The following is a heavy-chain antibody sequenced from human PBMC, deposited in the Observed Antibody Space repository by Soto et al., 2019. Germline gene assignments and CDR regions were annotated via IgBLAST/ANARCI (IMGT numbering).Heavy chain of an antibody. CDR2: ISPMFGKA. V-gene: IGHV1-69*01. J-gene: IGHJ4*02. CDR1: EGTFNNYA. Sequence: QVQLVQSGAEVKRPGSSVKVSCKASEGTFNNYAVNWVRQAPGQGLEWMGDISPMFGKANYAQKFQGRVKITAHDSTATAYVELSSLRSEDTALDYCARDVEVHTPVFGFWGQGSVVTVSS. D-gene: IGHD2-2*01. CDR3: ARDVEVHTPVFGF.